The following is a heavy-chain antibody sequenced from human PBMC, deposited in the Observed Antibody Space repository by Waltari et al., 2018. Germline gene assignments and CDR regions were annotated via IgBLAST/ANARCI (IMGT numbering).Heavy chain of an antibody. Sequence: QVQLQESGPGLVKPSETLSLTCAVSGYSISSGYYWGWIRQPPGKGLEWIGSIYHSGSTYYNTSLKSRVTISVDTSKNQFSLKLSSVTAADTAVYYCARLYGMDVWGQGTTVTVSS. CDR2: IYHSGST. CDR3: ARLYGMDV. J-gene: IGHJ6*02. V-gene: IGHV4-38-2*01. CDR1: GYSISSGYY.